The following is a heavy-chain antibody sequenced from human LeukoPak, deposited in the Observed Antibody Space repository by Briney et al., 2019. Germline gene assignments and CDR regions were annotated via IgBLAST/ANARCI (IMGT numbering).Heavy chain of an antibody. V-gene: IGHV3-23*01. CDR1: GFTFSSYA. J-gene: IGHJ4*02. D-gene: IGHD2-21*02. CDR2: ISGSGGAT. Sequence: GGSLRLSXAASGFTFSSYAMSWVRQAPGKGLEWVSAISGSGGATYYADSVKGRFTVSRDNSKNTLYVQMNSLRAEDTAVYYCAKTVVTAIRGGFDYWGRGTLVTVSS. CDR3: AKTVVTAIRGGFDY.